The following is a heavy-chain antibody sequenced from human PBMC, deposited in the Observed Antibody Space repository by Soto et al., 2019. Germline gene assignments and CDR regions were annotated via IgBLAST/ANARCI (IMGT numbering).Heavy chain of an antibody. CDR2: IYYTGIT. V-gene: IGHV4-59*08. J-gene: IGHJ4*02. D-gene: IGHD3-10*01. CDR3: ATLRGLGVVSPYFDY. Sequence: SETLSLTCTLSGASINNYHWTWIRQPPGKGLEWIAYIYYTGITNFNPSLKSRVTISMDTSKNQFSLKLRSVTAADTAVYFCATLRGLGVVSPYFDYWGQGLMVT. CDR1: GASINNYH.